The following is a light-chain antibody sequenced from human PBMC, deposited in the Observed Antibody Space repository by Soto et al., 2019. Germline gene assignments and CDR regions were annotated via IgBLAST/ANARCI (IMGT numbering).Light chain of an antibody. Sequence: IRMTQSPSTISASTGDRVTITCRASQRFSTWLAWYQQKPGKAPKLLIYDASILEGGVPSRFSGRGSGTEFTLTLSCLQPDDFATYYCQQYYSSPCTFGQGTTLEIK. CDR3: QQYYSSPCT. J-gene: IGKJ2*02. CDR1: QRFSTW. CDR2: DAS. V-gene: IGKV1-5*01.